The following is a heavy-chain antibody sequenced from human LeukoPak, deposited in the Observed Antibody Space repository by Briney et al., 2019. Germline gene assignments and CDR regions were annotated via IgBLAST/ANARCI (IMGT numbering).Heavy chain of an antibody. J-gene: IGHJ4*02. CDR2: VSFDGKNK. V-gene: IGHV3-30*03. Sequence: GGSLRLSCVTSGFTFSDFGMHWVRQAPGQGLQWLSFVSFDGKNKYYADSVKGRFTISRDNGKNTLYLQMDSLRAEDTAVYYCARGLGVAPTTPLGYWGQGTLVTVSS. CDR1: GFTFSDFG. CDR3: ARGLGVAPTTPLGY. D-gene: IGHD3-3*01.